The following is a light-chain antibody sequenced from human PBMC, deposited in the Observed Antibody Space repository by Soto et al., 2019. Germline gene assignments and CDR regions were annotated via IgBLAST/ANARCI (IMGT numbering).Light chain of an antibody. V-gene: IGKV1-39*01. Sequence: DIQMTQSPSSLSASVGDRVTITCRASQSIGNFLNWYQQIPGKDPKLLIYAVSNLESGVPSRFSGSGSGTDFTLTISSLQREDFATYYCQQSYSTAKTFGQGTKV. CDR3: QQSYSTAKT. J-gene: IGKJ1*01. CDR2: AVS. CDR1: QSIGNF.